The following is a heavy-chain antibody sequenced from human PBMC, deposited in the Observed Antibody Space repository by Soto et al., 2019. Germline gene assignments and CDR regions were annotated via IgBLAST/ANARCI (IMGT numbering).Heavy chain of an antibody. J-gene: IGHJ4*02. CDR3: ARANWGSEYFDY. D-gene: IGHD7-27*01. Sequence: QVQLVESGGGVVQPGRSLRLSCAASGFTFSSYGMHWVRQAPGKGLEWVAVIWYDGSNKYYADSVKGRFTISRDNSKNTLYLQMNSLRAEDTAVYYCARANWGSEYFDYWGQGTLVTVSS. CDR1: GFTFSSYG. V-gene: IGHV3-33*01. CDR2: IWYDGSNK.